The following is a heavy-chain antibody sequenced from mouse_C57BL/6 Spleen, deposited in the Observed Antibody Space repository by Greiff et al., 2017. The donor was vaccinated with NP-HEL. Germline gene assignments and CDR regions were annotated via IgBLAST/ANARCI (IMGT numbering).Heavy chain of an antibody. CDR2: INPNNGGT. J-gene: IGHJ3*01. CDR3: AREELAFAY. CDR1: GYTFTDYN. D-gene: IGHD4-1*01. V-gene: IGHV1-22*01. Sequence: EVKLVESGPELVKPGASVKMSCKASGYTFTDYNMHWVKQSHGKSLEWIGYINPNNGGTSYNQKFKGKATLTVNKSSSTAYMELRSLTSEDSAVYYCAREELAFAYWGQGTLVTVSA.